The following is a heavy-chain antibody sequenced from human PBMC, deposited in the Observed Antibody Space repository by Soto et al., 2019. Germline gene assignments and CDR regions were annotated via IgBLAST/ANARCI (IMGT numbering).Heavy chain of an antibody. CDR1: GGSVSSESHY. J-gene: IGHJ6*02. CDR3: ARDQYDFRSGTYYLAMKV. D-gene: IGHD3-3*01. V-gene: IGHV4-61*01. Sequence: QVQLQESGPGLVKPSETLSLTCTVSGGSVSSESHYWSWIRPTPGKGLEWIGYIYYTGSTIYNPPRKGRVTMAVITSRDQVSLSLRSVTRAHTAVYDYARDQYDFRSGTYYLAMKVCGQGTKVTISS. CDR2: IYYTGST.